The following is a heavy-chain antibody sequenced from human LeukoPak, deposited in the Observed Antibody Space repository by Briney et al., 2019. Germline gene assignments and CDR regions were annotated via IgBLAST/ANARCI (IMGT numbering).Heavy chain of an antibody. CDR2: IYYSGST. Sequence: SETLSLTCAVYGGSFSGYYWSWIRQPPGKGLEWIGYIYYSGSTNYNPSLKSRVTISVDTSKNQFSLKLSSVTAADTAVYYCARDSANWNGYNWFDPWGQGTLVTVSS. CDR1: GGSFSGYY. V-gene: IGHV4-59*01. CDR3: ARDSANWNGYNWFDP. D-gene: IGHD1-1*01. J-gene: IGHJ5*02.